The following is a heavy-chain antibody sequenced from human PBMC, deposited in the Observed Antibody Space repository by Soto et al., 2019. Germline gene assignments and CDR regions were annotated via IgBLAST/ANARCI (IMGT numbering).Heavy chain of an antibody. CDR1: GYIFVNYG. D-gene: IGHD3-16*01. V-gene: IGHV1-18*01. CDR2: ISPYTGNT. J-gene: IGHJ6*02. CDR3: VMVDNYVTPTPQDV. Sequence: QVQLVQSGDEVKKPGASVKVSCKASGYIFVNYGIAWVRQAPGQGLEWMGWISPYTGNTHSATKVQGRLTMTTDTSTSTAYVVVGSVTSDDTAVYYCVMVDNYVTPTPQDVWGQGTTVTVSS.